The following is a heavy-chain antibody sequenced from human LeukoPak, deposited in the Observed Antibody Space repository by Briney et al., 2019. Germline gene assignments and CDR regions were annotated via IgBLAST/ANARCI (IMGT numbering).Heavy chain of an antibody. J-gene: IGHJ1*01. V-gene: IGHV3-7*01. CDR1: GFTFSSYW. CDR3: ARGGRDTAMVGPSHGGALFQH. D-gene: IGHD5-18*01. CDR2: IKQDGSEK. Sequence: PGGSLRLSCAASGFTFSSYWMSWVRQPPGKGLEWVANIKQDGSEKYYVDSVKGRFTISRDNAKNSLYLQMNSLRAEDTAVYYCARGGRDTAMVGPSHGGALFQHWGQGTLVTVSS.